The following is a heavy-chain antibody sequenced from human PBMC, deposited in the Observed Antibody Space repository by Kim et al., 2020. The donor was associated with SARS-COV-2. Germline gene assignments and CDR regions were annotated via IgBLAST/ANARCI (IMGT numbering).Heavy chain of an antibody. J-gene: IGHJ4*02. CDR3: AKDLWVRGVSLRGLDF. Sequence: GGSLILSCAASAFTFSSYGMHWFRQPPGKGLEWVAVISYDGSETYYVDSVKGRFTISRDNSKNMLYLLMYTLRTEDTAVYYCAKDLWVRGVSLRGLDFWGQGTLVTVSS. D-gene: IGHD3-10*01. CDR2: ISYDGSET. CDR1: AFTFSSYG. V-gene: IGHV3-30*18.